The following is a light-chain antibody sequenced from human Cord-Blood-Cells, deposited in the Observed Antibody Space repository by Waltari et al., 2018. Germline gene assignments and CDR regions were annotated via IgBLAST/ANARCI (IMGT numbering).Light chain of an antibody. Sequence: DIQMTQSPSSLSASVGDRVTITCRASQSISSYLNWYQQKPGKAPKLLIYAASSLQSGVPSRFIGSESGTDFTLTISSLQPEDFATYYCQQSYSTPRTFGPGTKVDIK. CDR3: QQSYSTPRT. J-gene: IGKJ3*01. CDR2: AAS. V-gene: IGKV1-39*01. CDR1: QSISSY.